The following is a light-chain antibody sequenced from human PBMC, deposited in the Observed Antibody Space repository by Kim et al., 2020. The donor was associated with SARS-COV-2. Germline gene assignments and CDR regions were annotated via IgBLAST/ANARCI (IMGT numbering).Light chain of an antibody. Sequence: SQTATLPCTGNSNKVGNQGAAWLQQRQGLPPKLLSNRGNIRPSGISERFSASRSGNTASLTITDLQPEDEADYYCSAWGNSLDTYVFGTGTKVTVL. J-gene: IGLJ1*01. CDR3: SAWGNSLDTYV. V-gene: IGLV10-54*04. CDR1: SNKVGNQG. CDR2: RGN.